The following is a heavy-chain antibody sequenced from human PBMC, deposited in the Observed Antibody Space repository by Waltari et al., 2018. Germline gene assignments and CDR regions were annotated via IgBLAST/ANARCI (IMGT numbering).Heavy chain of an antibody. V-gene: IGHV3-7*01. J-gene: IGHJ4*02. CDR1: GFTFSSYW. D-gene: IGHD3-22*01. Sequence: EVQLVESGGGLVQPGGSLRLSCAASGFTFSSYWMSWVRQAPGKGLEWVANIKQDGSEKYYVDSVNGRFTISRDNAKNSLYLQMNSLRAEDTAVYYCAREPRDSFYDSTSLDYWGQGTLVTVSS. CDR2: IKQDGSEK. CDR3: AREPRDSFYDSTSLDY.